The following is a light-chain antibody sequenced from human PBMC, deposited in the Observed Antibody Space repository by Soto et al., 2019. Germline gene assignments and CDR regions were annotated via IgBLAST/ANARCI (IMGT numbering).Light chain of an antibody. CDR2: APS. Sequence: IQLTQSPSSLSASVGDRVTITCRASQGISSYLAWYQQTPGKAPKRLIYAPSTLQAGVPSWFCGSGSGTDFTLTISSLQPEDFATFYCQQLNTYPPTFGPGTKVDIK. V-gene: IGKV1-9*01. CDR3: QQLNTYPPT. J-gene: IGKJ3*01. CDR1: QGISSY.